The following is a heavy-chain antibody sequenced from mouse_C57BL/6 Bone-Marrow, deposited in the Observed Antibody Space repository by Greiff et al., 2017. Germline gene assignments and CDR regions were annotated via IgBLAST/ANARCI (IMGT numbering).Heavy chain of an antibody. D-gene: IGHD2-1*01. CDR3: ARAIYYGNYAPHYYAMDY. CDR1: GYTFTSYG. CDR2: IYPRSGNT. V-gene: IGHV1-81*01. J-gene: IGHJ4*01. Sequence: VQLQQSGAELARPGASVKLSCKASGYTFTSYGISWVKQRTGQGLEWIGEIYPRSGNTYYNEKFKGKATLTADKSSSTAYMELRSLTSEDSAVYFCARAIYYGNYAPHYYAMDYWGQGTSVTVSS.